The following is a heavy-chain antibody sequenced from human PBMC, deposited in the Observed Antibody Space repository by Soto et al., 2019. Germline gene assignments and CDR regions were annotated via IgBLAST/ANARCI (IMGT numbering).Heavy chain of an antibody. CDR3: AKDREYSYGYADY. D-gene: IGHD5-18*01. J-gene: IGHJ4*02. Sequence: QVHLVESGGGVVQPGRSLRLSCAASGFTFSSYGMYWVRQAPGRGLEWVAFIPYDRGNSYYADSVKGRFTISRDNSKNTLYVQMNSLTAEDTAVYYCAKDREYSYGYADYWGQGALVTVSS. V-gene: IGHV3-30*18. CDR2: IPYDRGNS. CDR1: GFTFSSYG.